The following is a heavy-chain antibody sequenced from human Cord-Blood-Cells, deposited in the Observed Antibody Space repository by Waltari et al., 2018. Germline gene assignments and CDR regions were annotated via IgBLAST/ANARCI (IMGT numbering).Heavy chain of an antibody. CDR3: ARGRKGSTVTDY. D-gene: IGHD4-17*01. Sequence: EVQLVESGGGLVQPGGSLRLSCAASGFTFSSYSMNWVRQAPGKGLEGVSYISSSSTKDYADSVKGRFTISRDNAKNSLYLQMNSLRDEDTAVYYCARGRKGSTVTDYWGQGTLVTVSS. CDR2: ISSSSTK. V-gene: IGHV3-48*02. J-gene: IGHJ4*02. CDR1: GFTFSSYS.